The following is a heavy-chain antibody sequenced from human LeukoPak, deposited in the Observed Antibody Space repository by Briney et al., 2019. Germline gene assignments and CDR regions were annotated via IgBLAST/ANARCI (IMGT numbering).Heavy chain of an antibody. V-gene: IGHV3-33*01. Sequence: GGSLSLSCAASGFTFSSYGMHWVRQAPGKGLEWVAVIWYDGSNKYYADSVKGRFTNSRDNSKNTLYLQMNSLRAEDTAVYYCARAGPATGCSRTSCYRLEADYYYYYGMDVWGQGTTVTVSS. CDR1: GFTFSSYG. J-gene: IGHJ6*02. CDR3: ARAGPATGCSRTSCYRLEADYYYYYGMDV. D-gene: IGHD2-2*01. CDR2: IWYDGSNK.